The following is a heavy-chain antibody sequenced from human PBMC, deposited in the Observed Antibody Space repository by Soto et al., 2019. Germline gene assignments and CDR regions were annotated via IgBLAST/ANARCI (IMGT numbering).Heavy chain of an antibody. CDR1: GGTFSSYA. CDR3: AIIGYNNDLDV. Sequence: QVQLVQSGAEVKRPGSSVKVSCKASGGTFSSYAFSWVRQAPGQGLEWMGGIIPVFNSPILAQNLHGRVTVTADKSTSTAYMELSALRFEDTAVYYCAIIGYNNDLDVWGQGTTVIVSS. D-gene: IGHD1-20*01. CDR2: IIPVFNSP. J-gene: IGHJ6*02. V-gene: IGHV1-69*06.